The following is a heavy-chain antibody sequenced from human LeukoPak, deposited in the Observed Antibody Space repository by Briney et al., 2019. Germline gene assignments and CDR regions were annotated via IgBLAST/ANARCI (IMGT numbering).Heavy chain of an antibody. CDR1: GFTFSSYG. J-gene: IGHJ4*02. V-gene: IGHV3-30*18. CDR3: AKSQVGANHQTSLDY. CDR2: ISYDGSNK. D-gene: IGHD1-26*01. Sequence: GGSLRLSCAASGFTFSSYGMHWVRQAPGKGLEWVAVISYDGSNKYYADSVKGRFTISRDNSKTTLYLQMNSLRAEDTAVYYCAKSQVGANHQTSLDYWGQGTLVTVSS.